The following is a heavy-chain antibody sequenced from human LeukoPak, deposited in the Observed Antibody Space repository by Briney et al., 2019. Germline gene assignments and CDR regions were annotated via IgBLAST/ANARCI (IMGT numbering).Heavy chain of an antibody. V-gene: IGHV1-2*04. CDR3: ARGSIAAAGHFDY. Sequence: GASVKVSCKASGYTFTSYAMHWVRQAPGQRLEWMGWINPNSGGTNYAQKFQGWVTMTRDTSISTAYMELSRLRSDDTVVYYCARGSIAAAGHFDYWGQGTLVTVSS. CDR1: GYTFTSYA. J-gene: IGHJ4*02. CDR2: INPNSGGT. D-gene: IGHD6-13*01.